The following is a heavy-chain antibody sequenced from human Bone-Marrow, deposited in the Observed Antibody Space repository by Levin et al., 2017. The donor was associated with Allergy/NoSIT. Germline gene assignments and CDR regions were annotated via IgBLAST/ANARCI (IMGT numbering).Heavy chain of an antibody. Sequence: LAGGSLRLSCAASGFTFSRYGMSWVRQAPGKGLEWVSALSGSGGSTYYADSVKGRFTVSRDNSKNTLFLQMDSLRVEDTAVDYCGKDRGWYGDACETWGQGTMVTVSS. V-gene: IGHV3-23*01. CDR2: LSGSGGST. J-gene: IGHJ3*01. CDR1: GFTFSRYG. D-gene: IGHD6-19*01. CDR3: GKDRGWYGDACET.